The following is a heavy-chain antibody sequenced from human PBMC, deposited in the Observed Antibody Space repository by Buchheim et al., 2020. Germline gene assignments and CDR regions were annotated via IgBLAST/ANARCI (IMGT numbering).Heavy chain of an antibody. J-gene: IGHJ6*02. CDR1: GFTFSSYA. V-gene: IGHV3-30-3*01. D-gene: IGHD3-3*01. CDR3: ARDVSGYDFWSGYYPIGMDV. Sequence: QEQLVESGGGVVQPGRSLRLSCADSGFTFSSYAMHWVRQAPGKGLEWVAVISYDGSNKYYADSVKGRFTISRDNSKNKLYLQMNSLRAEDTAVYYCARDVSGYDFWSGYYPIGMDVWGQGTT. CDR2: ISYDGSNK.